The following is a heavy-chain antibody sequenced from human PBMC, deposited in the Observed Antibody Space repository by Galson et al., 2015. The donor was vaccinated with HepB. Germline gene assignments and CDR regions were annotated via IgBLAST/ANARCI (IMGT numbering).Heavy chain of an antibody. CDR3: AKALSSTSPQSFNWFDP. D-gene: IGHD2-2*01. J-gene: IGHJ5*02. V-gene: IGHV3-30*18. CDR1: GFTFSSYG. CDR2: ISYDGSNK. Sequence: SLRLSCAASGFTFSSYGMHWVRQAPGKGLEWVAVISYDGSNKYYADSVKGRFTISRDSSKNTLYLQMNSLRAEDTAVYYCAKALSSTSPQSFNWFDPWGQGTLVTVSS.